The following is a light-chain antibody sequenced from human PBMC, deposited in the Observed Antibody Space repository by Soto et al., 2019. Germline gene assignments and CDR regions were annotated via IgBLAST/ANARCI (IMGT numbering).Light chain of an antibody. CDR3: SSYAGTSYV. J-gene: IGLJ1*01. CDR2: EVN. CDR1: SSDVGGYNF. Sequence: QSVLTQPPSASGSPGQSVTISCTGTSSDVGGYNFVSWYQQHAGKVPRLMIYEVNKRPSGVPDRFSGSKSGNTAPLTVSGLQPEDEADYYCSSYAGTSYVFGTGTKVTVL. V-gene: IGLV2-8*01.